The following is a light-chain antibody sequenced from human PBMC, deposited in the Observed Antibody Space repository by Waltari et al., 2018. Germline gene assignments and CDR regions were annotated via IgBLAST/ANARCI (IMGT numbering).Light chain of an antibody. CDR2: EFS. V-gene: IGLV2-8*01. J-gene: IGLJ1*01. CDR1: STDVGGYNY. CDR3: SSFAGSNPYV. Sequence: QSALTQPPSASGSPGQSVTIPCTGTSTDVGGYNYVSWYQQHPGKAPKLMIYEFSKRPSGVPDRFSVSKSGNTASLTVSGLQAEDEADYYCSSFAGSNPYVFGTGTKVTVL.